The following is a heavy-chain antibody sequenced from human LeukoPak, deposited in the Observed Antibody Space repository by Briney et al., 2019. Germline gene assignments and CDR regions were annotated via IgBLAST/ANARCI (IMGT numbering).Heavy chain of an antibody. CDR3: ARVDGIVVVPAAQFDY. CDR2: ISAYNGNT. J-gene: IGHJ4*02. D-gene: IGHD2-2*01. Sequence: ASVKVSCEASGYTFTSYGISWVRQAPGQGLEWMGWISAYNGNTNYAQKLQGRVTMTTDTSTSTAYMGLRSLRSDDTAVYYCARVDGIVVVPAAQFDYWGQGTLVTVSS. V-gene: IGHV1-18*01. CDR1: GYTFTSYG.